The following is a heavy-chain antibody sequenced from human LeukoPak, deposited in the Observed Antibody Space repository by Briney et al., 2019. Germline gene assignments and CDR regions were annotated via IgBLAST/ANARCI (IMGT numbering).Heavy chain of an antibody. CDR2: ISSSGGSP. Sequence: GGSLRLSCVASGFTFSTYALSWVRQAPGKGLEWVSAISSSGGSPYYADSVNGRFTISRDNSKNTLYLQMYSLRAEDTALYYCAKDQALSLSSSRALDYWGQGTLVTVSS. CDR1: GFTFSTYA. J-gene: IGHJ4*02. V-gene: IGHV3-23*01. D-gene: IGHD2-2*01. CDR3: AKDQALSLSSSRALDY.